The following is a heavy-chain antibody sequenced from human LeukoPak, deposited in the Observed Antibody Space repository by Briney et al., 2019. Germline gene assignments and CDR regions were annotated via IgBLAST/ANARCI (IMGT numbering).Heavy chain of an antibody. D-gene: IGHD2-2*02. V-gene: IGHV1-18*01. Sequence: ASVKVSCKASGYTFTSYGISWVRQAPGQGLEWMGWISAYNGNTNYAQKLQGRVTMTTDTSTSTVYMEVRSLRSDDTAVYYCAREGVVAAAINSYYFDYWGQGTLVTVSS. CDR1: GYTFTSYG. J-gene: IGHJ4*02. CDR3: AREGVVAAAINSYYFDY. CDR2: ISAYNGNT.